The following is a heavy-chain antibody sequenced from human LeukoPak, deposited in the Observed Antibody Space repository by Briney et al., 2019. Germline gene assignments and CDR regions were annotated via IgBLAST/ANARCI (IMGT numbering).Heavy chain of an antibody. Sequence: SETLSLTCTVSGGSISSYYWSWIRQPPGKGLEWIGYIYDSGSTNYNPSLKSRVTISVDTSKNQFSLKLSSVTAADTAVYYCASPRGGYYYGMDVWGQGTTVTVSS. CDR3: ASPRGGYYYGMDV. V-gene: IGHV4-59*08. CDR1: GGSISSYY. D-gene: IGHD3-16*01. CDR2: IYDSGST. J-gene: IGHJ6*02.